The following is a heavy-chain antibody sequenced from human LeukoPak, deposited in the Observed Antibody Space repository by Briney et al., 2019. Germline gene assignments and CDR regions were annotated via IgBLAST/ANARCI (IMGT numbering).Heavy chain of an antibody. Sequence: SETLSLTCAVSGGSISSSNWWSWVRQPPGKGLEWIGEIYHSGSTNYNPSLKSRVTISVDKSKNQFSLKLSSVTAADTAGYDWASGGPTHSSSGYFSGHGFAPWGQETLFTFS. D-gene: IGHD6-13*01. CDR3: ASGGPTHSSSGYFSGHGFAP. CDR2: IYHSGST. CDR1: GGSISSSNW. J-gene: IGHJ5*02. V-gene: IGHV4-4*02.